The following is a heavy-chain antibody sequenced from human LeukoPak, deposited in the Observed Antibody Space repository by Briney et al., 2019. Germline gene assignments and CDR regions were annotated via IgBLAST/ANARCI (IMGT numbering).Heavy chain of an antibody. CDR2: IYYSGST. Sequence: SETLSLTCIVSGGSISSSSYYWGWIRQPPGKGLEWIGSIYYSGSTYYNPSLKSRVTISVDTSKNQFSLKLSSVTAADTAVYYCAKLYYDILTGTTNAFDIWGQGTMVTVSS. J-gene: IGHJ3*02. D-gene: IGHD3-9*01. CDR1: GGSISSSSYY. V-gene: IGHV4-39*07. CDR3: AKLYYDILTGTTNAFDI.